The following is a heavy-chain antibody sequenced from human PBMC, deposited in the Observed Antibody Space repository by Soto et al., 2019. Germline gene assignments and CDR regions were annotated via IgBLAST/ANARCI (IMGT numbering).Heavy chain of an antibody. Sequence: QVQLQESGPGLVKPSETLSLTCAVSGGSIRSYYWTWVRQPPGKGLEWIGYIYSNGNTKYNPSLKSRVTISVDTPKNQFSLKVGSVNAADTAVYYCARLYYVSGRPLMDVWGQGTTVTVSS. CDR3: ARLYYVSGRPLMDV. CDR1: GGSIRSYY. J-gene: IGHJ6*02. V-gene: IGHV4-59*01. CDR2: IYSNGNT. D-gene: IGHD3-10*01.